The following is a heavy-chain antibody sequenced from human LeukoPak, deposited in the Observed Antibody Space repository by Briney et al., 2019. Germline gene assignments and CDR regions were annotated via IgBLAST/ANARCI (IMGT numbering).Heavy chain of an antibody. CDR2: ISGSGGST. Sequence: QPGGSLRLSCAASGFTFSSYGMSWVRQAPGKGLEWVSAISGSGGSTYYADSVKGRFTISRGNSKNTLYLQMNSLRAEDTAVYYCAKDSTLGYCSGGSCLTIDYWGQGTLVTVSS. CDR3: AKDSTLGYCSGGSCLTIDY. J-gene: IGHJ4*02. V-gene: IGHV3-23*01. D-gene: IGHD2-15*01. CDR1: GFTFSSYG.